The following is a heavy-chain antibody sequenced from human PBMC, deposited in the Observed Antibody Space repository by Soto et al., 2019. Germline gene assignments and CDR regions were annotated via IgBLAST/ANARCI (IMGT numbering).Heavy chain of an antibody. V-gene: IGHV3-30*18. CDR1: GFTFSSYG. CDR3: AKPCHEGNSYGKPGPLSSVVDY. D-gene: IGHD5-18*01. CDR2: ISYDGSNK. Sequence: PGGSLRLSCAASGFTFSSYGMHWVRQAPGKGLEWVAVISYDGSNKYYADSVKGRFTISRDNSKNTLYLQMNSLRAEDTAVYYCAKPCHEGNSYGKPGPLSSVVDYWGQGTLVTVSS. J-gene: IGHJ4*02.